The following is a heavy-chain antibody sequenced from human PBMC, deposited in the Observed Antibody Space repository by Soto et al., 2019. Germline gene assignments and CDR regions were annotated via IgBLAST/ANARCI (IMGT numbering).Heavy chain of an antibody. CDR3: ARSTHYYDSSG. D-gene: IGHD3-22*01. CDR1: GGTFSSYA. Sequence: SVKVSCKAPGGTFSSYAISWVRQAPGQGLEWMGGIIPIFGTANYAQKFQGRVTITADKSTSTAYMELSSLRSEDTAVYYCARSTHYYDSSGWGQGTLVTVSS. CDR2: IIPIFGTA. V-gene: IGHV1-69*06. J-gene: IGHJ4*02.